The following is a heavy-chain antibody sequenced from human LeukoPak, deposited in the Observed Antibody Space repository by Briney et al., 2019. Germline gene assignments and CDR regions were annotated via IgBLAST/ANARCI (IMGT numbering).Heavy chain of an antibody. J-gene: IGHJ4*02. CDR1: GFTFDDYA. Sequence: HTGGSLRLSCAASGFTFDDYAMHWVRQAPGKGLEWVSGISWNSGSIGYADSVKGRFTISRDNSNNTLYLQMNSLSAEDTAMYYCAKDKNSYGPHYFDYWGQGILVTVSS. D-gene: IGHD5-18*01. CDR3: AKDKNSYGPHYFDY. V-gene: IGHV3-9*01. CDR2: ISWNSGSI.